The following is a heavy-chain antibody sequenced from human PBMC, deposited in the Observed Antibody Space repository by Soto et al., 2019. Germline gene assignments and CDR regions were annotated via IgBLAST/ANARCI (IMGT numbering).Heavy chain of an antibody. D-gene: IGHD3-10*01. CDR3: TRGRSNSGKKYDMDV. Sequence: QVQLMQSGAEVKKPGASVKVSCEASGYIFANNYIHWVRQAPGQGLEWMGIINPSDGGTTYTQKFQGRVSMTRDTSTSTVYMELISLRYEDSAVYYCTRGRSNSGKKYDMDVWGQGTTVTVSS. CDR2: INPSDGGT. V-gene: IGHV1-46*01. J-gene: IGHJ6*02. CDR1: GYIFANNY.